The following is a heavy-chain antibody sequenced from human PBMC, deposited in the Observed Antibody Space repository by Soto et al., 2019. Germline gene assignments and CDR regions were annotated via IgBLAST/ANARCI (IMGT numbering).Heavy chain of an antibody. CDR2: INSDESNT. V-gene: IGHV3-74*01. J-gene: IGHJ4*02. CDR3: ARDPKYSSSSGDY. Sequence: GGSLRLSCAGSGFTFSSYGLHWVRQAPGKGLEWVTRINSDESNTCYADSVKGRFTISRDNAKNMLYLQMNSLRAEDTAVYYCARDPKYSSSSGDYWGQGTLVTVSS. D-gene: IGHD6-6*01. CDR1: GFTFSSYG.